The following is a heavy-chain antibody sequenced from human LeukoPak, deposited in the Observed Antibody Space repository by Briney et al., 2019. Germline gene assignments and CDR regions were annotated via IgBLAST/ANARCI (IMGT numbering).Heavy chain of an antibody. J-gene: IGHJ4*02. Sequence: GGSLRLSCAASGFTFSSYAMSWVRQAPGTGLEYVSAISSNGGSTYYANSVKGRFTISRDNSKNTLYLQMGSLRAEDMAVYYCARAHSSGWYGGFDYWGQGTLVTVSS. CDR3: ARAHSSGWYGGFDY. CDR1: GFTFSSYA. CDR2: ISSNGGST. V-gene: IGHV3-64*01. D-gene: IGHD6-19*01.